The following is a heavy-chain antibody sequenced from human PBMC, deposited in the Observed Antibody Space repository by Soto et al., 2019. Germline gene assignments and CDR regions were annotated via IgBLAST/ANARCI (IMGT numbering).Heavy chain of an antibody. CDR1: GGSISSGGYY. CDR3: ARESLGYYGSGSPSFDY. CDR2: IYYSGST. J-gene: IGHJ4*02. Sequence: SETLSLTCTVSGGSISSGGYYWSWIRQHPGKGLEWIGYIYYSGSTYYNPSLKSRVTISVDTSKNQFSLKLSSVTAADTAVYYCARESLGYYGSGSPSFDYWGQGTLVTVFS. D-gene: IGHD3-10*01. V-gene: IGHV4-31*03.